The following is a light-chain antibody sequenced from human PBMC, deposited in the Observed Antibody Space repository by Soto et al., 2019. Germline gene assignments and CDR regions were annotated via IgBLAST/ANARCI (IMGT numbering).Light chain of an antibody. J-gene: IGKJ1*01. CDR2: GAS. CDR1: QSINSN. Sequence: EVVMTQSPAALSVSPGERATLSCRASQSINSNLAWYQQKPGQAPRLLVYGASTMATGIPAMFSGTGSGTEFTLTISSLQSEDFAVYYCQKYNTWPGWTFGKGTKVEIK. V-gene: IGKV3-15*01. CDR3: QKYNTWPGWT.